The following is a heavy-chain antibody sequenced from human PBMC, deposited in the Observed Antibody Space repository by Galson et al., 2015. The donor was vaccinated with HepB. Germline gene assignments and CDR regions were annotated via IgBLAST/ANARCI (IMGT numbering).Heavy chain of an antibody. CDR3: ATIKVGGLIQNYFDY. CDR1: GLTVSSND. D-gene: IGHD3-16*01. J-gene: IGHJ4*02. Sequence: SLRLSCAASGLTVSSNDMGWVRQAPGKGLEWVSTIYSGGKTYYADSVKGRFTISGDNVKNTLYLQMSSLRVEDTAVYYCATIKVGGLIQNYFDYWGQGALVTVSS. V-gene: IGHV3-53*01. CDR2: IYSGGKT.